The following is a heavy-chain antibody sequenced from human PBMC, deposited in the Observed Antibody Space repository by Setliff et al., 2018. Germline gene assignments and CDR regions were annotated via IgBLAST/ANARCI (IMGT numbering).Heavy chain of an antibody. CDR3: ARGGYSYGYDHGFDI. J-gene: IGHJ3*02. Sequence: ASVKVSCKASGYSFSDYGISWVRQASGQGLEWMGWISAYNGNTKYAQKLQGRVTMATDISTSTAYMELRSLRSDDTAVYYCARGGYSYGYDHGFDIWGQGTMVTVSS. D-gene: IGHD5-18*01. V-gene: IGHV1-18*01. CDR2: ISAYNGNT. CDR1: GYSFSDYG.